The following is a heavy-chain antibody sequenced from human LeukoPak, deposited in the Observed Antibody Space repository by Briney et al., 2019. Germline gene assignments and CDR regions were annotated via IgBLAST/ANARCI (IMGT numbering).Heavy chain of an antibody. CDR2: ISYDGSNK. Sequence: GGSLRLSCAASGFTFSSYAIHWVRQAPGKGLEWVAVISYDGSNKYYADSVKGRFTISRDNSKNTLYLQMNSLRAEDTAVYYCAKIMPTWSTASAFDIWGQRDNGHRLF. CDR3: AKIMPTWSTASAFDI. CDR1: GFTFSSYA. D-gene: IGHD5/OR15-5a*01. J-gene: IGHJ3*02. V-gene: IGHV3-30-3*01.